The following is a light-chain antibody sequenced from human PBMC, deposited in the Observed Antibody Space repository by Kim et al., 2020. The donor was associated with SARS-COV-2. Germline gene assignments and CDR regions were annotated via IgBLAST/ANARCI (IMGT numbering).Light chain of an antibody. Sequence: ATINCKSSQSVLYSSDNKNYLAWYQQKPGQPPKLLIYWASTRESGVPDRFSGSGSGTDFTLTISSLQAEDVAVYYCQQYYSTPRTFGQGTKVDIK. CDR1: QSVLYSSDNKNY. CDR3: QQYYSTPRT. J-gene: IGKJ1*01. V-gene: IGKV4-1*01. CDR2: WAS.